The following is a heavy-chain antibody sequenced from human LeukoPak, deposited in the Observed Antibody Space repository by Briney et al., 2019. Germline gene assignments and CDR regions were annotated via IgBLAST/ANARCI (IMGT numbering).Heavy chain of an antibody. CDR2: IYYSGST. J-gene: IGHJ4*01. CDR1: GVSISSSYYY. V-gene: IGHV4-39*01. CDR3: VKSGGYGLIDY. D-gene: IGHD1-26*01. Sequence: SETLSLTCIVSGVSISSSYYYWGWIRQPPGKGLEWIGSIYYSGSTYYNSSLKSRVTISIDTSKNQVSLNLTSMTAADTAVYYCVKSGGYGLIDYWGQGTLVTVSS.